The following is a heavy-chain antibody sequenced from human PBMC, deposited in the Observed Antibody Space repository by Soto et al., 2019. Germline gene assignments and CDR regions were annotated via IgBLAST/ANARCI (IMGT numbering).Heavy chain of an antibody. CDR2: IYHSGST. CDR1: GGSISSSNW. D-gene: IGHD3-3*01. J-gene: IGHJ6*02. CDR3: ARDHRYYDFWSGSDPSYGMDV. V-gene: IGHV4-4*02. Sequence: PSETLSLTCAVSGGSISSSNWWGWVRQPPGKGLEWIGEIYHSGSTNYNPSLKSRVTISVDKSKNQFSLKLSSVTAADTAVYYCARDHRYYDFWSGSDPSYGMDVWGQGTTVTVSS.